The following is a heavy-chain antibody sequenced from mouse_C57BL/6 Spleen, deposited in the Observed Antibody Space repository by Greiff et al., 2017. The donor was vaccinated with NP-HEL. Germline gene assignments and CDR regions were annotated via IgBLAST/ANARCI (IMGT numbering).Heavy chain of an antibody. CDR1: GYTFTGYW. V-gene: IGHV1-53*01. CDR3: ARSDSSGFFAY. Sequence: QVQLQQSGAELMKPGASVKLSCKATGYTFTGYWIEWVKQRPGHGLEWIGNINPSNGGTNYNEKFKSKATLTVDKSSSTAYMQLSSLTSEDSAVYYCARSDSSGFFAYWGQGTLVTVSA. J-gene: IGHJ3*01. CDR2: INPSNGGT. D-gene: IGHD3-2*02.